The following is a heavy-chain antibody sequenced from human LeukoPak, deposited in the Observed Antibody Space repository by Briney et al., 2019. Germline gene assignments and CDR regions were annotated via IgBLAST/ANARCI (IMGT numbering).Heavy chain of an antibody. J-gene: IGHJ4*02. Sequence: PSETLSLTCTVSGGSISSSNYFWGWIRQPPGKGLEWIGSFYYTGSTYYNPSLKSRVTISVDTSRNQFSLKLSSVTAADTAVHYCARAFYSSGWLFDYWGQGTLVTVSS. CDR3: ARAFYSSGWLFDY. V-gene: IGHV4-39*01. CDR2: FYYTGST. D-gene: IGHD6-19*01. CDR1: GGSISSSNYF.